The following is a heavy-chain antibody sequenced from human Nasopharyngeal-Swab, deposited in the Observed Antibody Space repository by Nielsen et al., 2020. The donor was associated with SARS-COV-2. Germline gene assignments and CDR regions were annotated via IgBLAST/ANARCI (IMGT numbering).Heavy chain of an antibody. D-gene: IGHD4-17*01. CDR3: ASNYGDYAESRARFDY. J-gene: IGHJ4*02. CDR2: INHSGST. Sequence: RQAPGKGLEWIGEINHSGSTNYNPSLKSRVTISVDTSKNQFSLKLSSVTAADTAVCYCASNYGDYAESRARFDYWGQGTLVTVSS. V-gene: IGHV4-34*01.